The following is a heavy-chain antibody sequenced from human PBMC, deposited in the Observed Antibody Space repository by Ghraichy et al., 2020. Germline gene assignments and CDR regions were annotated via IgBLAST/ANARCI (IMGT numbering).Heavy chain of an antibody. J-gene: IGHJ3*02. CDR2: IYHSGST. CDR1: GYSISSGYY. V-gene: IGHV4-38-2*01. CDR3: AGVGIDSGSYSPDDAFDI. D-gene: IGHD1-26*01. Sequence: SETLSLTCAVSGYSISSGYYWGWIQQPPGKGLEWIGSIYHSGSTYYNPSLKSRVTISVDTSKNQFSLKLSSVTAADTAVYYCAGVGIDSGSYSPDDAFDIWGQGTMVTVSS.